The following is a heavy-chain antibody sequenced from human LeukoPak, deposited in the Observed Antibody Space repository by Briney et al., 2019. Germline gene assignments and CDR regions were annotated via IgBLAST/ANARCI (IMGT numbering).Heavy chain of an antibody. Sequence: PSETLSLTCAVYGGSFSGYYWSWIRQPPGKGLEWVSAISGSGGSTYYADSVKGRFTISRDNSKNTLYLQMNSLRAEDTAVYYCAKDRGWVPNWFDPWGQGTLVTVSS. CDR3: AKDRGWVPNWFDP. V-gene: IGHV3-23*01. J-gene: IGHJ5*02. CDR1: GGSFSGYY. CDR2: ISGSGGST. D-gene: IGHD6-19*01.